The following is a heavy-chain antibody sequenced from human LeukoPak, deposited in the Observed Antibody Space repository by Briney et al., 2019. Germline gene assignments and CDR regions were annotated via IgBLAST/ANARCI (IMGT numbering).Heavy chain of an antibody. J-gene: IGHJ6*02. Sequence: GGSLRLSCAASGFTFSSYWMSWVRQAPGKGPEWVANIKQDGSEKYYVDSVKGRFTISRDNAKNSLYLQMNSLRAEDTAVYYCARGLRSRYCSSTSCYRTLGYGMDVWGQGTTVTVSS. D-gene: IGHD2-2*01. V-gene: IGHV3-7*01. CDR2: IKQDGSEK. CDR3: ARGLRSRYCSSTSCYRTLGYGMDV. CDR1: GFTFSSYW.